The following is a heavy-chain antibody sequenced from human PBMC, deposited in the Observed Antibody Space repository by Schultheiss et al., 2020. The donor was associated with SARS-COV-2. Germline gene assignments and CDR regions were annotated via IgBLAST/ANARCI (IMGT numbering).Heavy chain of an antibody. J-gene: IGHJ6*03. Sequence: GGSLRLSCAASGFTFSIYNINWVRQAPGKGLEWVSSISSSGSYMCYADSVKGRFTISRDNAKNSLYLQMNSLRAEDTAVYYCAKRGYCSGGSCYSGYYYYYMDVWGKGTTVTVSS. V-gene: IGHV3-21*04. CDR3: AKRGYCSGGSCYSGYYYYYMDV. D-gene: IGHD2-15*01. CDR2: ISSSGSYM. CDR1: GFTFSIYN.